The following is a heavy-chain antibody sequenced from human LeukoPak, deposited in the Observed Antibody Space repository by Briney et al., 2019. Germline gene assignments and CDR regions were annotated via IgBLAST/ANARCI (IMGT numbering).Heavy chain of an antibody. CDR2: ISGGTA. CDR1: GFTISTYG. D-gene: IGHD3-10*01. J-gene: IGHJ4*02. CDR3: AKSVYHSGNY. V-gene: IGHV3-23*01. Sequence: PGGSLRLSCAASGFTISTYGMSWVRQAPGKGLEWVSSISGGTAYYADSVKGRFTISRDNSKNTVSLQINSLRAEDTAVYYCAKSVYHSGNYWGQGTLVTVSS.